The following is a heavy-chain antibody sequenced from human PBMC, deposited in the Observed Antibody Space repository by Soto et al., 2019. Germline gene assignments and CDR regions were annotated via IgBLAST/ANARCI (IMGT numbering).Heavy chain of an antibody. CDR3: ALLHDCWSAYSDPIHDYSNSGLDV. Sequence: SVKVSCKASGGTFSSYAISWVRQATGQGLPRMVGIIPIFGTANYEKKFQGRVTITAEEYTSTAYRELSSLSSEDKAVYYCALLHDCWSAYSDPIHDYSNSGLDVWGQGPTVTVSS. D-gene: IGHD3-3*01. J-gene: IGHJ6*02. CDR2: IIPIFGTA. CDR1: GGTFSSYA. V-gene: IGHV1-69*13.